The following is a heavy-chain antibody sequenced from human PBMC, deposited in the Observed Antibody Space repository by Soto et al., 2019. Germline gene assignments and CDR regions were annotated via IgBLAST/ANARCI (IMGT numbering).Heavy chain of an antibody. Sequence: ASVKVSCKASGYTFTGYYMHWVRQAPGQGLEWMGWINPNSGGTNYAQKFQGWVTMTRDMSISTAYMELSRLRSDDTAVYYCVRITAGTDDAFDIWGQGTMVTVSS. CDR3: VRITAGTDDAFDI. CDR2: INPNSGGT. J-gene: IGHJ3*02. D-gene: IGHD6-13*01. CDR1: GYTFTGYY. V-gene: IGHV1-2*04.